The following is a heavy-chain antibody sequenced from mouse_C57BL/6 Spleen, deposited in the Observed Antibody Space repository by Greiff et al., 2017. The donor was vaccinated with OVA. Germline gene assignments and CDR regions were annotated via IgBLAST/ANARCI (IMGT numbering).Heavy chain of an antibody. CDR3: TLRAGTGYFDV. Sequence: EVKVEESGGGLVQPGGSMKLSCVASGFTFSNYWMNWVRQSPEKGLEWVAQIRLKSDNYATHYAESVKGRFTISRDDSKSSVYLQMNNLRAEDTGIYYCTLRAGTGYFDVWGTGTTVTVSS. J-gene: IGHJ1*03. D-gene: IGHD3-3*01. CDR1: GFTFSNYW. V-gene: IGHV6-3*01. CDR2: IRLKSDNYAT.